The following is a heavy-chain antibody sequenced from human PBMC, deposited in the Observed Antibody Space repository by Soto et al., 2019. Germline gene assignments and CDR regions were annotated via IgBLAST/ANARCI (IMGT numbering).Heavy chain of an antibody. CDR2: ISGGGGST. J-gene: IGHJ4*02. V-gene: IGHV3-23*01. D-gene: IGHD3-9*01. CDR3: AKTETFNGYYNAFEY. Sequence: EVQLSESGGGLVQPGGSLRLSCAASGFSFVGYALTWVRLAPGKGLEWVASISGGGGSTYYADSVKGRFSISRDNSNRMVYLQMGSLTAGDTAVYYCAKTETFNGYYNAFEYWGQGTRVTVSS. CDR1: GFSFVGYA.